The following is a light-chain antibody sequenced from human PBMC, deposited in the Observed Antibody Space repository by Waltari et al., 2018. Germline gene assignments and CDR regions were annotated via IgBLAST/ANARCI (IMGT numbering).Light chain of an antibody. CDR2: QVT. J-gene: IGLJ2*01. CDR1: SNDVGYFDL. V-gene: IGLV2-23*02. CDR3: SSYAGDNRLI. Sequence: QSALTQPASVSGSPGQSITISCTGTSNDVGYFDLVSWYQQHPGKAPKLLIYQVTKRPSEISYRVAGSKSGSTASLTISGLQSEDEADYYCSSYAGDNRLIFGGGTKVTVL.